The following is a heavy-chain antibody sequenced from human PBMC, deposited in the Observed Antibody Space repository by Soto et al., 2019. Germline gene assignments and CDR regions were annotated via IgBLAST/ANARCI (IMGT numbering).Heavy chain of an antibody. D-gene: IGHD3-10*01. CDR1: GGSFSGYY. J-gene: IGHJ6*02. Sequence: GTLSLTCAVYGGSFSGYYWSWIRQPPGKGLEWIGEINHSGSTNYNPSLKSRVTISVDTSKNQFSLKLSSVTAADTAVYYCAREGAMVRGVLYYYYYYGMDVWGQGTTVTVSS. CDR2: INHSGST. V-gene: IGHV4-34*01. CDR3: AREGAMVRGVLYYYYYYGMDV.